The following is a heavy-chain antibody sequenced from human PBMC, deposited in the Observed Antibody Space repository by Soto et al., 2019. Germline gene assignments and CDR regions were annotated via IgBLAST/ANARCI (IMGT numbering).Heavy chain of an antibody. CDR1: GGSMRGQH. CDR3: ATYTVGEGGRGY. D-gene: IGHD3-16*01. V-gene: IGHV4-4*09. CDR2: HHSDST. J-gene: IGHJ4*02. Sequence: QVQLQESGPGLVKPSETLSLTCTVSGGSMRGQHWSWIRQPPGKGLEWIGHHSDSTNYNPSLKSRITISTDTSQNQFSLKLSSVTAADAAVYYCATYTVGEGGRGYWGQGTLVTFSS.